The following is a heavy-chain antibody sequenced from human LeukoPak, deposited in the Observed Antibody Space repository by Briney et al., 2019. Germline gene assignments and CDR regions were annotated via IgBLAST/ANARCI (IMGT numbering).Heavy chain of an antibody. Sequence: PGGSLRLSCAASGFTFSSYATHWVRQAPGKGLEWVAVISYDGSNKYYADSVKGRFTISRDNSKNTLYLQMNSLRAEDTAVYYCARFAEWSWGQGTLVTVSS. CDR3: ARFAEWS. J-gene: IGHJ5*02. CDR1: GFTFSSYA. D-gene: IGHD2-8*01. V-gene: IGHV3-30-3*01. CDR2: ISYDGSNK.